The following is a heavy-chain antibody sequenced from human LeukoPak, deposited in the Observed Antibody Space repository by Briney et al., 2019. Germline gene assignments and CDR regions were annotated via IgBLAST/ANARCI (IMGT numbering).Heavy chain of an antibody. V-gene: IGHV3-33*06. CDR3: AKGGSGSFSSGWFDL. D-gene: IGHD3-10*01. CDR2: IWYDGSNK. CDR1: GSTFSSYG. Sequence: PGRSLRLSCAASGSTFSSYGMHWVRQAPGKGLEWVAVIWYDGSNKYYADSVKGRFTISRDNSKNTLYLQMNSLRAEDTAVFYCAKGGSGSFSSGWFDLWGQGTLVTVSS. J-gene: IGHJ5*02.